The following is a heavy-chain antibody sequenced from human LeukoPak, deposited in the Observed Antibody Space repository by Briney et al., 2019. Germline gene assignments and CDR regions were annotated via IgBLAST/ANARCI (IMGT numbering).Heavy chain of an antibody. V-gene: IGHV5-51*01. J-gene: IGHJ4*02. CDR1: GYSFTTYW. CDR2: IYPGDSDT. CDR3: ARQVSGWCPDY. D-gene: IGHD6-19*01. Sequence: GESLKISCKGSGYSFTTYWIGWVRQVPGKGLECLGVIYPGDSDTRYSPSFQGQVTISADKSISTAYLQWSSLKASDTAIYYCARQVSGWCPDYWGQGTLVTVSS.